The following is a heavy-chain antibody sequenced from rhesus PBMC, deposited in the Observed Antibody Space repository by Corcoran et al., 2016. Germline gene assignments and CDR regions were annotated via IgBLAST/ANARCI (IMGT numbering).Heavy chain of an antibody. Sequence: QVQLQESGPAVVKPSETLSLTCAVSGGSISSGYYYWSWIRQPPGKGLEWIGYITWSGSTRSNPSLKSRVTISRDTSKNQFSLKLSSVTAADTAVYYCARDLGGIAVAGSFDYWGQGVLVTVSS. J-gene: IGHJ4*01. V-gene: IGHV4-122*02. CDR1: GGSISSGYYY. D-gene: IGHD6-37*01. CDR2: ITWSGST. CDR3: ARDLGGIAVAGSFDY.